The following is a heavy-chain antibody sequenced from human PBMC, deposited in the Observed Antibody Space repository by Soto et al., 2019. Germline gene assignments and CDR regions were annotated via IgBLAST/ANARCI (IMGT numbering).Heavy chain of an antibody. D-gene: IGHD6-6*01. CDR3: AKDGFEYSSSPIDY. CDR1: GFTFSSYA. CDR2: ISGSGGST. Sequence: EVQLLESGGGLVQPGGSLRLSCAASGFTFSSYAMSWVRQAPGKGLEWVSAISGSGGSTYYADSVKGRFTISRDNSKNMLYLQMNSLRAEDTAVYYCAKDGFEYSSSPIDYWGQGTLVTVSS. J-gene: IGHJ4*02. V-gene: IGHV3-23*01.